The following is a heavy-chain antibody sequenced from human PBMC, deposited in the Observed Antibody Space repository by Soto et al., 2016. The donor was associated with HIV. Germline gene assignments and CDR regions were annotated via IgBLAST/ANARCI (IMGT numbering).Heavy chain of an antibody. V-gene: IGHV3-66*01. D-gene: IGHD3-10*01. J-gene: IGHJ6*02. CDR1: GFTVSSNY. CDR3: ARDTAPDYYGSGSYYGYYGMDV. CDR2: IYSGGST. Sequence: EVQLVESGGGLVQPGGSLRLSCAASGFTVSSNYMSWVRQAPGKGLEWVSVIYSGGSTYYADSVKGRFTISRDNSKNTLYLQMNSLRAEDTAVYYCARDTAPDYYGSGSYYGYYGMDVWGQGTTVTVSS.